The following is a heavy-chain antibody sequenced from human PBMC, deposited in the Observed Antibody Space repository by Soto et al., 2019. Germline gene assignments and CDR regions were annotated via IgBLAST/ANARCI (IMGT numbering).Heavy chain of an antibody. CDR1: GGSISSGGYS. CDR3: ARVHDY. CDR2: IYHSGST. J-gene: IGHJ4*02. Sequence: PSETLSLTCAVSGGSISSGGYSWSWIRQPPGKGLEWIGYIYHSGSTYYNPSLKSRVTISVDRSKNQFSLKLSSVTAAGTAVYYCARVHDYWGQGTLVTVSS. V-gene: IGHV4-30-2*01.